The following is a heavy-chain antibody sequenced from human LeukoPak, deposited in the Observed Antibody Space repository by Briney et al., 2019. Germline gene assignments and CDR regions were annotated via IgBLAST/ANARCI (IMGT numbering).Heavy chain of an antibody. D-gene: IGHD3-10*01. Sequence: GGSLRLSCAASGFTFSSYGMHWVRQAPGKGLEWVAVIWYGGRHQYYGDPVQGRFTISRDDSNNTLYLEMKSLRVEDAALYYCAKGLGYSYGSGSHYYMDVWGKGTTVTVSS. CDR3: AKGLGYSYGSGSHYYMDV. CDR2: IWYGGRHQ. J-gene: IGHJ6*03. CDR1: GFTFSSYG. V-gene: IGHV3-30*02.